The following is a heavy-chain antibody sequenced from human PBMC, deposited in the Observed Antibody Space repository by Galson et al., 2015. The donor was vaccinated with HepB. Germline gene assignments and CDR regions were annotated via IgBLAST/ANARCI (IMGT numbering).Heavy chain of an antibody. D-gene: IGHD1-1*01. V-gene: IGHV4-39*01. J-gene: IGHJ3*01. Sequence: LSLTCTVSGGSISSLSYYWVWIRQPPGKGLEWIGSIYYGGTTYYNPSLESRVTISVDTSKNQFSVRLSSVTAADTAVHFCARPQGLVRGPYPGSDAFNVWGQGTMVTVSS. CDR3: ARPQGLVRGPYPGSDAFNV. CDR1: GGSISSLSYY. CDR2: IYYGGTT.